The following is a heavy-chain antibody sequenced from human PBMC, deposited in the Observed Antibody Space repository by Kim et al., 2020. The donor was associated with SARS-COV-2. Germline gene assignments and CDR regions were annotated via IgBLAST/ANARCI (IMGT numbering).Heavy chain of an antibody. CDR3: VRRIPGSHFDY. CDR1: GFTFSNYA. CDR2: INGGGTIT. V-gene: IGHV3-23*03. D-gene: IGHD2-2*01. Sequence: GGSLRLSCAASGFTFSNYAMTWVRQAPGKGLEWVSVINGGGTITYYADSVKGRFTISRDNSKSTLYLQMSSLRAEDTAVYFCVRRIPGSHFDYWGQGSL. J-gene: IGHJ4*02.